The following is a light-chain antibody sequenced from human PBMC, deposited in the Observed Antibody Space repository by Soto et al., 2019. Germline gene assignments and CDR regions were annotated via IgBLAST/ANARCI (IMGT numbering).Light chain of an antibody. Sequence: QSVLTQPPSVSGAPGQRVTISCTGSSSNIGAGYDVHWYQQLPGTAPKLLIYANNNRPSGVPGRFSGSKSGTSATLAITALQAEDAADYYCQSYDSSRSASDWVFGGGTKLTVL. J-gene: IGLJ3*02. V-gene: IGLV1-40*01. CDR1: SSNIGAGYD. CDR3: QSYDSSRSASDWV. CDR2: ANN.